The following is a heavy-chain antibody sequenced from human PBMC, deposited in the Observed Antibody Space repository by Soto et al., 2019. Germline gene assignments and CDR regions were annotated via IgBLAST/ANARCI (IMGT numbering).Heavy chain of an antibody. Sequence: ASVKVSCKASGGTFSSYTISWVRQAPGQGLEWMGRINAGNGITKYSQKFQGRVTITRDTSASTAYMELSSLRSEDTAVYYCARRLLWFGDTDAFDIWGQGTMVTVSS. CDR3: ARRLLWFGDTDAFDI. J-gene: IGHJ3*02. CDR1: GGTFSSYT. D-gene: IGHD3-10*01. V-gene: IGHV1-3*01. CDR2: INAGNGIT.